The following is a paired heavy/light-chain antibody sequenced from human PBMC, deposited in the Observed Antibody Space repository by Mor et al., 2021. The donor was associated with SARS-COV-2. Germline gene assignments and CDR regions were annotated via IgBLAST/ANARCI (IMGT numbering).Heavy chain of an antibody. Sequence: QVQLVQSGAEVKKPGASVKVSCKASGYTFTSYDINWVRQATGQGLEWMGWMNPNSGNTGYAQKFQGRVTMTRNTSISTAYMELSSLRSEDTAVYYCARVLYRFGELDHPHYYYYYGMDVWGQGTTVTVSS. CDR3: ARVLYRFGELDHPHYYYYYGMDV. CDR2: MNPNSGNT. V-gene: IGHV1-8*01. CDR1: GYTFTSYD. D-gene: IGHD3-10*01. J-gene: IGHJ6*02.
Light chain of an antibody. Sequence: QPVLTQPPSASASLGASVTLTCTLSSGYSNYKVDWYQQRPGKGPRFVMRVGTGGIVGSKGDGIPDRFSVLGSGLNRYLTIKNIQEEDESDYHCGADHGSGSNFVVVFGGGTKLTVL. CDR1: SGYSNYK. CDR2: VGTGGIVG. CDR3: GADHGSGSNFVVV. J-gene: IGLJ2*01. V-gene: IGLV9-49*01.